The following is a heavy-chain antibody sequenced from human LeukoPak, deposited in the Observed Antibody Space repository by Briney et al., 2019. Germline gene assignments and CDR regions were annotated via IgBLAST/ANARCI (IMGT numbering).Heavy chain of an antibody. J-gene: IGHJ4*02. CDR2: IYTSGST. CDR1: GGSISSYY. V-gene: IGHV4-4*07. D-gene: IGHD6-13*01. Sequence: SETLSLTCSVSGGSISSYYWSWIRQPAGKGLEWIGRIYTSGSTSYNPSLKSRVTMSVDTSKNQFSLNLSSVTAADTAVYYCARAGSSWYWYDYWGQGTLVTVSS. CDR3: ARAGSSWYWYDY.